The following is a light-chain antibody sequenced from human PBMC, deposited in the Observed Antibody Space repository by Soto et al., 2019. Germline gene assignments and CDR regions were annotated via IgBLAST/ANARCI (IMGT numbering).Light chain of an antibody. CDR2: DAS. CDR1: QSVSSY. J-gene: IGKJ2*01. V-gene: IGKV3-11*01. Sequence: EIVLTQSPATLSLSPGERATLSCRASQSVSSYLAWYQQKPGQAPRLLIYDASTRATGIPARFRGRGSGTDFTLSISSLEPEDFAVYYCQPRAYTFGQGTKLEIK. CDR3: QPRAYT.